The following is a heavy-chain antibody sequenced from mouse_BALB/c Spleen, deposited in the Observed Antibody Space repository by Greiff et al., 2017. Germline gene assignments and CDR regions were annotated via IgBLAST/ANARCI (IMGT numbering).Heavy chain of an antibody. CDR3: ARDYYGSSWYFDV. J-gene: IGHJ1*01. CDR1: GYTFTSYV. CDR2: INPYNDGT. Sequence: VQLQQSGPELVKPGASVKMSCKASGYTFTSYVMHWVKQKPGQGLEWIGYINPYNDGTKYNEKFKGKATLTSDKSSSTAYMEPSSLTSEDSAVYYCARDYYGSSWYFDVWGAGTTVTVSS. V-gene: IGHV1-14*01. D-gene: IGHD1-1*01.